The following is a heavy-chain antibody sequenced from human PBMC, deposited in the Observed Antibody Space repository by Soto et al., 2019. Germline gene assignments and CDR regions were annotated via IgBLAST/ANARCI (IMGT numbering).Heavy chain of an antibody. CDR1: GGTFSSYT. CDR3: ARRCSGGSCYSDDAFDI. V-gene: IGHV1-69*02. D-gene: IGHD2-15*01. J-gene: IGHJ3*02. CDR2: IIPILGIA. Sequence: ASVKVSCKASGGTFSSYTISWVRQAPGQGLEWMGRIIPILGIATYAQKFQGRVTITADKSTSTAYMELSSLRSEDTAVYYCARRCSGGSCYSDDAFDIWGQGTMVTVSS.